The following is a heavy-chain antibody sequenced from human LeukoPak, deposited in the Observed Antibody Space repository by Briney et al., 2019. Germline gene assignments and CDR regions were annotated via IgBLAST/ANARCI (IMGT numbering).Heavy chain of an antibody. J-gene: IGHJ3*02. Sequence: SETLSLSCAVYGGSFSGYDWSWIRQSPGKGLECIGEIYHSGSTNYTPSLKSRVTISVDTSKNQFSLKLSSVTAADTAVYYCARGGDSSAYYLLDAFDIWGQGTMVTVSS. CDR3: ARGGDSSAYYLLDAFDI. D-gene: IGHD3-22*01. V-gene: IGHV4-34*01. CDR2: IYHSGST. CDR1: GGSFSGYD.